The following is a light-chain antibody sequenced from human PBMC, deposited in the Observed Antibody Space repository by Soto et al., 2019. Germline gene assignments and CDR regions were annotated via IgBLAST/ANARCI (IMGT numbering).Light chain of an antibody. J-gene: IGLJ2*01. CDR1: SSDIGGYNY. Sequence: QSVLTQPASVSGSPGQSITISCTGTSSDIGGYNYVSWYQQHPGKAPKLIIYEVSNRPSGVSNRFSGSKSGNTASLTISGLQAEDEADYFCSSYTTSSTLLFGEGTQLTVL. CDR3: SSYTTSSTLL. V-gene: IGLV2-14*01. CDR2: EVS.